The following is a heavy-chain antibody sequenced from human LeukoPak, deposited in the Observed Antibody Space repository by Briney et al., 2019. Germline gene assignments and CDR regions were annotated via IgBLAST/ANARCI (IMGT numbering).Heavy chain of an antibody. J-gene: IGHJ5*02. Sequence: PSETLSLTCTVSGYSISSGYYWGWIRQPPGKGLEWIGSIYHSGSTYYNPSLKSRVTISVDTSKNQFSLKLSSVTAADTAVYYCARWAPNWFDPWGQGTLVTVSS. V-gene: IGHV4-38-2*02. CDR3: ARWAPNWFDP. CDR1: GYSISSGYY. D-gene: IGHD1-26*01. CDR2: IYHSGST.